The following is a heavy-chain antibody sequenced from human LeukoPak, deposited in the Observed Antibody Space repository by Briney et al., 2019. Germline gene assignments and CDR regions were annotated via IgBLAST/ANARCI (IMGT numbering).Heavy chain of an antibody. CDR3: VREFYPEHSSRWYRWFDP. V-gene: IGHV3-66*01. CDR2: IYSGGDT. J-gene: IGHJ5*02. D-gene: IGHD6-13*01. Sequence: PGGSLRLSCATSGFTVSSNFMSWVRQAPGKGLEWVSVIYSGGDTYYADFVKGRFTISRDNSKNTLNLQMNSLRAEDTAVYYCVREFYPEHSSRWYRWFDPWGQGTLVIVYS. CDR1: GFTVSSNF.